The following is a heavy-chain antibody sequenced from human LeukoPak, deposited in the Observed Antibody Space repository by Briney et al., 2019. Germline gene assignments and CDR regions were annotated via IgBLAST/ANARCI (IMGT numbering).Heavy chain of an antibody. CDR2: IYYTGAT. V-gene: IGHV4-59*08. J-gene: IGHJ4*02. CDR1: GGSISSYY. CDR3: AKYGGSGWVIDY. D-gene: IGHD6-19*01. Sequence: SETLSLTCTVSGGSISSYYWTWIRQPPGKGLEWIGYIYYTGATSYNPSLKSRVTTSVDTSKNQFSLKLTSVTAADTAVYYCAKYGGSGWVIDYWGQGTLVTVSS.